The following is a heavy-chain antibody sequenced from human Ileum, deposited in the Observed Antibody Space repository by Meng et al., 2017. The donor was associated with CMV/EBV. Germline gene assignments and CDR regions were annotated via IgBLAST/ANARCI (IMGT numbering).Heavy chain of an antibody. CDR1: RFTFSTHW. V-gene: IGHV3-7*03. Sequence: GGSLRLSCAVSRFTFSTHWMTWVRQAAGKGLEWVANIKPDGSATFYVDSVKGRFTISRDNTKNLLYLEMNSLRPEDTAVYYCAKDYSSGWYDYWGQGTLVTVSS. CDR3: AKDYSSGWYDY. CDR2: IKPDGSAT. D-gene: IGHD6-19*01. J-gene: IGHJ4*02.